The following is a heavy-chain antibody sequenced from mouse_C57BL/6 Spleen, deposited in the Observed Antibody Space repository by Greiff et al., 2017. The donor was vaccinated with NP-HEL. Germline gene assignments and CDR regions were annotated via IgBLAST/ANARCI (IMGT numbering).Heavy chain of an antibody. CDR1: GYTFTSYW. CDR2: IDPSDSYT. J-gene: IGHJ1*03. CDR3: ARAEGYHYPYWYFDV. D-gene: IGHD2-2*01. V-gene: IGHV1-69*01. Sequence: QVQLQQPGAELVMPGASVKLSCKASGYTFTSYWMHWVKQRPGQGLEWIGEIDPSDSYTNYNQKFKGKSTLTVDKSSSTAYMQLSSLTSEDSAVYYCARAEGYHYPYWYFDVWGTGTTVTVAS.